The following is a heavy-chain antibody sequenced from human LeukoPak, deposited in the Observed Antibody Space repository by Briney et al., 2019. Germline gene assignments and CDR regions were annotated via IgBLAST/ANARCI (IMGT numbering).Heavy chain of an antibody. D-gene: IGHD5-18*01. CDR3: ARRGDSYGRFDY. J-gene: IGHJ4*02. Sequence: GASLQISCKASGSNCTNYWIGCGRQLPGKGLEWSGSISPGDSDTRYSPSFQGQVTISADKSICTAYLHWSSLKASVTAIYYCARRGDSYGRFDYWGQGILVTVSS. CDR1: GSNCTNYW. V-gene: IGHV5-51*01. CDR2: ISPGDSDT.